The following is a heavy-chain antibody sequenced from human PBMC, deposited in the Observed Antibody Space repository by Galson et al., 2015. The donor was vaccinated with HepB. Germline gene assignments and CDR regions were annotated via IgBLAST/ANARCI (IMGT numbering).Heavy chain of an antibody. CDR2: IDPSDSYT. Sequence: QSGAEVTKPGESLRISCKGSGYSFTSYWISWVRQMPGKGLEWMGRIDPSDSYTNYSPSFQGHVTISADKSISTAYLQWSSLKASDTAMYYCARNQGSGSYLGGDDAFDIWGQGTMVTVSS. CDR3: ARNQGSGSYLGGDDAFDI. J-gene: IGHJ3*02. V-gene: IGHV5-10-1*01. D-gene: IGHD3-10*01. CDR1: GYSFTSYW.